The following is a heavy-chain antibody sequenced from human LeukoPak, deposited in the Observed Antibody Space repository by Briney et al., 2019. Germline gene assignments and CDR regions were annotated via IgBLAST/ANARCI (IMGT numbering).Heavy chain of an antibody. D-gene: IGHD3-22*01. J-gene: IGHJ4*02. CDR3: ARGIYDSSGYQIDY. CDR1: GGTFSSYA. CDR2: MNPNSGNT. V-gene: IGHV1-8*03. Sequence: ASVKVSCKASGGTFSSYAISWVRQAPGQGLEWMGWMNPNSGNTGYAQKFQGRVTITRNTSISTAYMELSSLRSEDTAVYYCARGIYDSSGYQIDYWGQGTLVTVSS.